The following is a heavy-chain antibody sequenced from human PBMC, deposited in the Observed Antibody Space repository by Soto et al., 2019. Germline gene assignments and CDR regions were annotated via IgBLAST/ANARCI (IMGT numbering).Heavy chain of an antibody. V-gene: IGHV4-30-4*01. J-gene: IGHJ4*02. CDR2: IYYSENT. Sequence: QAQLQESGPGLVKPSQTLSLTCTVSGGSVSSGDYYWSWIRQPPGKGLEWIGYIYYSENTYYNPSLKSRVTISADTSKNQFSLKLSSVTAADTAVYYCARDQWAMVRGVIINYFDYWGQGTLVTVSS. CDR1: GGSVSSGDYY. D-gene: IGHD3-10*01. CDR3: ARDQWAMVRGVIINYFDY.